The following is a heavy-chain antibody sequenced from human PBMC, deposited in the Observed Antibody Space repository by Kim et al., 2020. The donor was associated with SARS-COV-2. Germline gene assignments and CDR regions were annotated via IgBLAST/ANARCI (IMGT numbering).Heavy chain of an antibody. CDR2: IYYSGST. CDR3: ARAWEDYYDSSGYHYGAYFDY. D-gene: IGHD3-22*01. V-gene: IGHV4-31*03. CDR1: GGSISSGGDY. J-gene: IGHJ4*02. Sequence: SETLSLTCTVSGGSISSGGDYWGWMRQHPGKGLEWIGYIYYSGSTYYNPSLKSRVTISVDTSKNQFSLKLSSVTAADTAVYYCARAWEDYYDSSGYHYGAYFDYWGQGTLVTVSS.